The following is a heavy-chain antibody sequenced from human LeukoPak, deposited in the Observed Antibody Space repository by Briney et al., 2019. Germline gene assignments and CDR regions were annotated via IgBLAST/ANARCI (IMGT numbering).Heavy chain of an antibody. CDR1: GLTSSSYA. D-gene: IGHD6-19*01. J-gene: IGHJ4*02. V-gene: IGHV3-23*01. CDR3: AKLKAGNFDY. CDR2: ISGSGGSR. Sequence: PSGGSLRLSCAASGLTSSSYAMSWVRQAPGKGLEWVSFISGSGGSRYYADSVKGRFTISRDDSKNTIYLQMNSLRAEDTAVYYCAKLKAGNFDYWGQGTLVIVSS.